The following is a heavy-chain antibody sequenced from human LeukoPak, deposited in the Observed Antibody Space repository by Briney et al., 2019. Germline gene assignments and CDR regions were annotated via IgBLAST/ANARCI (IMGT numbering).Heavy chain of an antibody. CDR2: IYHSGDT. J-gene: IGHJ2*01. V-gene: IGHV4-59*01. CDR1: GGSISTFY. CDR3: AKDFARRGAPSYWYFDL. D-gene: IGHD6-6*01. Sequence: SETLSLTCTVSGGSISTFYWNWIRQPPGKGLEWIGYIYHSGDTRYNPSLKSRVTISVDTSKSQFSLKVSSVTAADTALYYCAKDFARRGAPSYWYFDLWGRGTLVTVSS.